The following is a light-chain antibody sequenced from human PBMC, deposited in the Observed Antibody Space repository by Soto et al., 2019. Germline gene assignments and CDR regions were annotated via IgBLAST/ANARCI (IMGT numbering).Light chain of an antibody. CDR3: QQYASSPRT. CDR2: GAS. J-gene: IGKJ1*01. CDR1: QSFTTSQ. V-gene: IGKV3-20*01. Sequence: EIVLTQSPGTLSLSPGERATLFCRASQSFTTSQLAWYQQRPGQAPRVLIFGASRRATGIPDRFSGSGSGTDLTLTISRLEPEDSAVYYCQQYASSPRTFGQGTKVDIK.